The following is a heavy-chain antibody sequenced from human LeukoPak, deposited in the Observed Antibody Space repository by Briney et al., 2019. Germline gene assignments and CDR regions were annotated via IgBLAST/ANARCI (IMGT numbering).Heavy chain of an antibody. J-gene: IGHJ4*02. CDR2: IYYSGST. D-gene: IGHD6-13*01. V-gene: IGHV4-59*01. CDR1: GGSIRSYY. Sequence: PSETLSLTCTVSGGSIRSYYWSWIRQPPGKGLEWIGYIYYSGSTNYNPSLKSRVTISVDTSKNQFSLKVSSVTAADTAVYYCARGGSSWLFDYWGQGTLVTVSS. CDR3: ARGGSSWLFDY.